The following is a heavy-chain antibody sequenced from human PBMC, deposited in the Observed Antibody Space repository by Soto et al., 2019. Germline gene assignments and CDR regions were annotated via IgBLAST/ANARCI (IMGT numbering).Heavy chain of an antibody. V-gene: IGHV3-74*01. CDR3: ARGGEMKYYVSGGYLY. CDR2: INSDGTST. Sequence: EVQLVESGGGLVQPGGSLRLSCAASGFTFSSYWMHWVRQAPGKGLVWVSRINSDGTSTSYADSVKGRFTISRDNAKNTLYLQMNSLRGEDTAVYYCARGGEMKYYVSGGYLYWGQGTLVTVSS. J-gene: IGHJ4*02. D-gene: IGHD3-22*01. CDR1: GFTFSSYW.